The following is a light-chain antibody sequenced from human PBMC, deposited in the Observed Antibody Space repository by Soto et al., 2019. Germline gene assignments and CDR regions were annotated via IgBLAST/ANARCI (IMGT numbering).Light chain of an antibody. CDR2: GAS. V-gene: IGKV1-6*01. Sequence: AIQMTQSPSSLSASVGDRVTISCRASQGIGNALGWYQQKTGKPPKVLIYGASNLQSGVPPRFSGSGSGTDLTLAIRSLQPEDSATYYCLQDINYPWTFGQGTKVEIK. CDR1: QGIGNA. CDR3: LQDINYPWT. J-gene: IGKJ1*01.